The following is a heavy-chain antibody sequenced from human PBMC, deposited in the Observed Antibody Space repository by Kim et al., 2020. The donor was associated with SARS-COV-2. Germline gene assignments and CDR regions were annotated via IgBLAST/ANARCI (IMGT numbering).Heavy chain of an antibody. CDR3: AKDRPGEVGFGPLAY. V-gene: IGHV3-23*01. D-gene: IGHD3-3*01. CDR1: GFTFSDYA. Sequence: GGSLRLSCAATGFTFSDYALSWVRQAPGKGLEWVSLISGSGRTTHYADSVKGRFTISRDNSKNRLYLQMNSLKAEETAIYYCAKDRPGEVGFGPLAYWGQGSRVTVSS. J-gene: IGHJ4*02. CDR2: ISGSGRTT.